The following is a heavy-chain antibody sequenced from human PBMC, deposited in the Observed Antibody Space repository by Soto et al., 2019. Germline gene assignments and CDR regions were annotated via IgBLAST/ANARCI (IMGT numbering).Heavy chain of an antibody. CDR2: IKQDGSDK. CDR3: VGYCSGGSCSRGFDP. CDR1: GFTFSSYW. D-gene: IGHD2-15*01. J-gene: IGHJ5*02. Sequence: EVQLVESGGGLVQPGGSLRLSCAASGFTFSSYWMSWVRQAQGKGLEWVANIKQDGSDKYYVDSVKGRFTISRDNAKNSLYLQMNSLRAEDTAVYYCVGYCSGGSCSRGFDPWGKGTLVTVCS. V-gene: IGHV3-7*01.